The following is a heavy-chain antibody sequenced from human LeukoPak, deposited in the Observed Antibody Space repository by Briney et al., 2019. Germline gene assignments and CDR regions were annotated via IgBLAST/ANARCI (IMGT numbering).Heavy chain of an antibody. CDR3: ATIRASAAEFDY. V-gene: IGHV3-21*01. CDR2: ISSSSSYI. D-gene: IGHD6-13*01. CDR1: GFTFSTDV. Sequence: GGSLRLSCAASGFTFSTDVMRWVRQAPGKGLEWVSSISSSSSYIYYADSVKGRFTISRDNAKNSLYLQMNSLRAEDTAVYYCATIRASAAEFDYWGQGTLVTVSS. J-gene: IGHJ4*02.